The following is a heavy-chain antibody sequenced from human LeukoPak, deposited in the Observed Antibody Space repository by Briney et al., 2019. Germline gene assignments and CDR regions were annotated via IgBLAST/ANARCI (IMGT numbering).Heavy chain of an antibody. D-gene: IGHD3-22*01. V-gene: IGHV4-39*01. CDR2: IYYSGST. Sequence: SETLSLTCTVSGGSISSSSYYWGWIRQPPGKGLEWIGSIYYSGSTYYNPSLKSRVTISVDTSKNQFSLKLSSVTAADTAVYYCASLYYDSSGRPFDYWGQGTLVTVSS. CDR1: GGSISSSSYY. CDR3: ASLYYDSSGRPFDY. J-gene: IGHJ4*02.